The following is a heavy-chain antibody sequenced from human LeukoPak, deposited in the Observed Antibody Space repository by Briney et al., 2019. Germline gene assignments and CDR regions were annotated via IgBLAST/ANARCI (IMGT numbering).Heavy chain of an antibody. CDR1: GYTFTSYG. CDR2: IIPIFGTA. V-gene: IGHV1-69*13. D-gene: IGHD3-22*01. CDR3: ARQTYYYDSSGYYYMGD. J-gene: IGHJ4*02. Sequence: SVKVSCKASGYTFTSYGISWVRQAPGQGLEWMGGIIPIFGTANYAQKFQGRVTITADESTSTAYMELSSLRSEDTAVYYCARQTYYYDSSGYYYMGDWGQGTLVTVSS.